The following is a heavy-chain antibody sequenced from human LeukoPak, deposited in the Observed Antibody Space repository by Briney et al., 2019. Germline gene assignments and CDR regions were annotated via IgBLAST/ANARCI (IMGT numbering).Heavy chain of an antibody. Sequence: GGSLRLSRAASGFTFSSYVMHWVRQAPGRGLGWVAFIPYDGSNKYYADSVKGRFTISRDNSKNTLYLQMNSLRAEDTAVYYCAKDDDSSGYHPDYWGQGTLVTVSS. CDR3: AKDDDSSGYHPDY. CDR1: GFTFSSYV. CDR2: IPYDGSNK. J-gene: IGHJ4*02. D-gene: IGHD3-22*01. V-gene: IGHV3-30*02.